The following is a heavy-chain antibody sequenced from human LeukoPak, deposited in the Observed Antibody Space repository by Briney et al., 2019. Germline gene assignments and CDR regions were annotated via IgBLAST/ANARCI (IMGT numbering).Heavy chain of an antibody. D-gene: IGHD2-2*02. CDR2: INSDGSST. V-gene: IGHV3-74*01. Sequence: PGGSLRLSCTASGFTFSTYWMHWVRQAPGKGLVWVSRINSDGSSTSYADSVKGRFTISRDNAKNTLYLQMNSLRAEDTAVYYCARVYCSSTNCYRYYYYGMDVWGQGTTVTVSS. CDR3: ARVYCSSTNCYRYYYYGMDV. J-gene: IGHJ6*02. CDR1: GFTFSTYW.